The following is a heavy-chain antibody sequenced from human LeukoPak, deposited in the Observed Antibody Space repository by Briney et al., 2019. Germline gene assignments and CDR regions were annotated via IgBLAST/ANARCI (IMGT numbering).Heavy chain of an antibody. CDR2: ISWNSGSI. Sequence: GGSLRLSCAASGFTFDDYAMHWVRQAPGKGLEWVSGISWNSGSIGYADSVKGRFTISRDNAKNSLCLQMNSLRAEDTALYYCAKDAVATIQDYFDYWGQGTLVTVSS. CDR3: AKDAVATIQDYFDY. D-gene: IGHD5-24*01. J-gene: IGHJ4*02. CDR1: GFTFDDYA. V-gene: IGHV3-9*01.